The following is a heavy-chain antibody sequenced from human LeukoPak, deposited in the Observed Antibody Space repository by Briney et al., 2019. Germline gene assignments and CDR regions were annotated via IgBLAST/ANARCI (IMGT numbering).Heavy chain of an antibody. CDR1: GYTFSNYD. CDR3: ARDLRGAVADI. CDR2: INPNTGDA. V-gene: IGHV1-2*02. Sequence: ASVKVSCKTSGYTFSNYDVNWVRQAPGQGLEWMGWINPNTGDANYAQKFRDRVTMTRDTSINTAYMEVSRLTSGDTAIYYCARDLRGAVADIWGQGTLVTVSS. D-gene: IGHD6-19*01. J-gene: IGHJ1*01.